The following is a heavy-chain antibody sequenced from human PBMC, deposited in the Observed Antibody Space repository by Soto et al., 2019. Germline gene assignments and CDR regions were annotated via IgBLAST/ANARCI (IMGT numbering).Heavy chain of an antibody. Sequence: GGSLRLSCAASGFTFSDFYMSWIRQAPGKGLEWVSYISSSSSSTIYYADSVKGRFTISRDNAKNSLYLQMNSLRAEDTAVYFCGRLHRGDYVIDYWGYGTLVTVSS. CDR2: ISSSSSSTI. CDR1: GFTFSDFY. V-gene: IGHV3-11*01. D-gene: IGHD4-17*01. CDR3: GRLHRGDYVIDY. J-gene: IGHJ4*01.